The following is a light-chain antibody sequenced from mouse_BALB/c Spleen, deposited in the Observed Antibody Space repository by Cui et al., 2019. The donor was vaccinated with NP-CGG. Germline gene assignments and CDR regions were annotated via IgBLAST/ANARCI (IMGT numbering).Light chain of an antibody. CDR2: GTK. J-gene: IGLJ1*01. CDR3: ALWYSNHWV. Sequence: QAVVTPESALTTSPGETVTLTCRSSTGAVTTSNYANWVKEKPDHLFTGLIGGTKNRAPGVPARFSGSLIGDKAALTITGAQTEDEAIYFCALWYSNHWVFGGGTKLTVL. V-gene: IGLV1*01. CDR1: TGAVTTSNY.